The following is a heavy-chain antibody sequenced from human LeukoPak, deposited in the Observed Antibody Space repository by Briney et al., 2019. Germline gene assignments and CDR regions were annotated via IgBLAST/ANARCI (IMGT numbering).Heavy chain of an antibody. CDR2: IYPGDSDT. J-gene: IGHJ5*02. D-gene: IGHD6-13*01. CDR3: ARQAYRNTWYWRYNWFDP. CDR1: GYSFSSYW. V-gene: IGHV5-51*01. Sequence: GESLKISCKGSGYSFSSYWIGWVRQMPGKGLEWMGIIYPGDSDTRYSPSFQGQVTISADKSISTAYLQWSSLKASDTAMYYCARQAYRNTWYWRYNWFDPWGQGTPVTVSS.